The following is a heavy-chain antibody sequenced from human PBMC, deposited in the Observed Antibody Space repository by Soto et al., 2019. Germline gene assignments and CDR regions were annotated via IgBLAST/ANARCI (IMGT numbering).Heavy chain of an antibody. Sequence: PSETLSLTCAVSGGSISSGGYSWSWIRQPPGKGLEWIGYIYHSGSTYYNPSLKSRVTISVDTSKNQFSLKLSSVTAADTAVYYCARRGYYGSGSYHWGQGTLVTVSS. D-gene: IGHD3-10*01. CDR3: ARRGYYGSGSYH. CDR2: IYHSGST. V-gene: IGHV4-30-2*01. CDR1: GGSISSGGYS. J-gene: IGHJ5*02.